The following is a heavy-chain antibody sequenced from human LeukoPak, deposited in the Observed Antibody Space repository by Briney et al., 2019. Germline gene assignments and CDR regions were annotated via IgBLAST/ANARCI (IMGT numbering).Heavy chain of an antibody. D-gene: IGHD2-2*01. CDR3: AGEGPAANYYNGMDV. CDR2: IYYSGST. V-gene: IGHV4-59*01. J-gene: IGHJ6*02. Sequence: PSETLSLTCTVSGGSISSYYWSWIRQPPGKGLEWIGYIYYSGSTNYNPSLKSRVTISVDTSKNQFSLKLSSVTAADTAVYYCAGEGPAANYYNGMDVWGQGTTVTVSS. CDR1: GGSISSYY.